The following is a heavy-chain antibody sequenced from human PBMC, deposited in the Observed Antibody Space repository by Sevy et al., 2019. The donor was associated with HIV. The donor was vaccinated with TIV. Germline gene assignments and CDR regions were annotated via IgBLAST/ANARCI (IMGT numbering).Heavy chain of an antibody. V-gene: IGHV3-7*01. CDR3: ARDFSLRYFDWLTYYYYYMDV. J-gene: IGHJ6*03. CDR2: IKQDGSEK. D-gene: IGHD3-9*01. Sequence: GGSLRLSCAASGFTISSYWMSWVRQAPGKGLEWVANIKQDGSEKYYVDSVKGRFTISRDNAKNSLYLQMNSLRAEDTAVYYCARDFSLRYFDWLTYYYYYMDVWGKGTTVTVSS. CDR1: GFTISSYW.